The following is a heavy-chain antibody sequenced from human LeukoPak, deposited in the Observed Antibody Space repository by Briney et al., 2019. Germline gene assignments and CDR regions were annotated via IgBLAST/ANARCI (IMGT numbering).Heavy chain of an antibody. D-gene: IGHD6-13*01. J-gene: IGHJ6*02. V-gene: IGHV3-30*04. CDR3: ARDRIAAAPDYYYYYGMDV. CDR1: GLTFSSYA. Sequence: GRSLRLSCAASGLTFSSYAMHWVRQAPGKGLEWVAVISYDGSNKYYADSVKGRFTISRDNSKNTLYQQMNSLRAEDTAVYYCARDRIAAAPDYYYYYGMDVWGQGTTVTVSS. CDR2: ISYDGSNK.